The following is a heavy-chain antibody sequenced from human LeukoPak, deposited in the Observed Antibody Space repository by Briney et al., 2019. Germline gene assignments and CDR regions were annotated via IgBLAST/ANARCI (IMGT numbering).Heavy chain of an antibody. D-gene: IGHD1-26*01. CDR3: AREVGACDY. CDR2: INPSGGST. Sequence: ASVKVSCKASGYTFISYFMHWVRQAPGQGLEWMGVINPSGGSTTYAQNFQGRVTMTRDMSTSTVYMELSSLRSEDTAVYYCAREVGACDYWGQGTLATVSS. J-gene: IGHJ4*02. CDR1: GYTFISYF. V-gene: IGHV1-46*01.